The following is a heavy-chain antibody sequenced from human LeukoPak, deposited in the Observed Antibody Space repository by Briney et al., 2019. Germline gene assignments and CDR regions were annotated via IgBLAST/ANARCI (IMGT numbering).Heavy chain of an antibody. V-gene: IGHV1-46*01. D-gene: IGHD6-6*01. CDR2: INPSGGST. CDR1: GYTFTSYY. J-gene: IGHJ6*02. Sequence: AASVKVSCKASGYTFTSYYMHWVRQAPGQGLEWMGIINPSGGSTSYAQKFQGRVTMTRDTSTSTVYMELSSLRSEDTAVYYCASYSSSSIGWDYYYYYYGMDVWGQGTTVTVSS. CDR3: ASYSSSSIGWDYYYYYYGMDV.